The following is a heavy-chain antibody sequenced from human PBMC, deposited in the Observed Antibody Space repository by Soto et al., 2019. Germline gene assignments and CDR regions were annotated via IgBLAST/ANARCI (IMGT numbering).Heavy chain of an antibody. V-gene: IGHV1-69*01. CDR2: IIPIFGTA. CDR3: ARSGTGDCSSTSCYRPYFDY. J-gene: IGHJ4*02. D-gene: IGHD2-2*02. CDR1: GGTFSSYA. Sequence: QVQLVQSGAEVKKPGSSVKVSCKASGGTFSSYAISWVRQAPGQGLEWMGGIIPIFGTANYAQKFQGRVTITADESTSTAYMELSSLRSEDTAVYYCARSGTGDCSSTSCYRPYFDYWGQGTLVTVSS.